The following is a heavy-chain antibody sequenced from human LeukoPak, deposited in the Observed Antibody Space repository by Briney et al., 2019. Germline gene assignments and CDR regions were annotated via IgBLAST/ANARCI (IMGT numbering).Heavy chain of an antibody. CDR3: AGALWSGWYLSGAPFDP. Sequence: GGSLRLSCAASGFTFSSYSMNWVRQAPGKGLEWVSSISSSSSYIYYADSVKGRFTISRDNAKNSLYLQMNSLRAEDTAVYYCAGALWSGWYLSGAPFDPWGQGTLVTVSS. CDR1: GFTFSSYS. V-gene: IGHV3-21*01. CDR2: ISSSSSYI. D-gene: IGHD6-19*01. J-gene: IGHJ5*02.